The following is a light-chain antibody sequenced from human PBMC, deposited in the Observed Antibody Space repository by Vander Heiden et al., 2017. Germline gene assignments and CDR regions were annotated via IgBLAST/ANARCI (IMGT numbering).Light chain of an antibody. CDR1: GSDIGGTA. Sequence: QSVLTQPPSASGTTGQRVTLSCSGGGSDIGGTAVTWSQQCPGPAPKLLLESNNHRPSGVTVRFSGAKSGTSASLAISGLQSEDESDYHCAAGDDSLNGEVVGTGTKVTVL. J-gene: IGLJ1*01. CDR3: AAGDDSLNGEV. V-gene: IGLV1-44*01. CDR2: SNN.